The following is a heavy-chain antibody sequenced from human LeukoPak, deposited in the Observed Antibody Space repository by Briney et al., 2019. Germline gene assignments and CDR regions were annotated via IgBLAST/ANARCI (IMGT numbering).Heavy chain of an antibody. CDR1: GFTFGDYA. D-gene: IGHD5-24*01. CDR3: ARERDEGFDY. J-gene: IGHJ4*02. CDR2: FGTRSSSI. Sequence: PGGSLRLSCTASGFTFGDYALSWFRQAPGKGLEWVSSFGTRSSSIYYADSVKGRFTISRDNARNSLYLQMNSLKAEDTAVYYCARERDEGFDYWGQGTLVTVSS. V-gene: IGHV3-21*01.